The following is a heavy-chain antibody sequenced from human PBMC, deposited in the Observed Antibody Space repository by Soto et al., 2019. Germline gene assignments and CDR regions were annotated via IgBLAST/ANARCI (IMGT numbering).Heavy chain of an antibody. Sequence: SETLSLTCAVYGGSFSGYYWSWIRQPPGKGLEWIGEINHSGSTNYNPSLKSRVTISVDTSKNQFSLKLSSVTAADTAVYYCAGGYVGYQLLGLEYNWFAPWSQGTLVTVSS. J-gene: IGHJ5*02. CDR1: GGSFSGYY. CDR2: INHSGST. CDR3: AGGYVGYQLLGLEYNWFAP. D-gene: IGHD2-2*01. V-gene: IGHV4-34*01.